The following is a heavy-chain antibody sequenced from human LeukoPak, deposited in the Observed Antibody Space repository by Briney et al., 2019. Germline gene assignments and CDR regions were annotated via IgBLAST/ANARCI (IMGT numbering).Heavy chain of an antibody. D-gene: IGHD6-13*01. CDR2: IYYSGST. V-gene: IGHV4-31*03. Sequence: SETLSLTCTVSGGSISSGGYYWSWIRQHPGKGLEWIGYIYYSGSTYYNPSLKSRVIISVDTSKNQFSLKLSSVTAADTAVYYCARVGSSYWFDPWGQGTLVTVSS. J-gene: IGHJ5*02. CDR1: GGSISSGGYY. CDR3: ARVGSSYWFDP.